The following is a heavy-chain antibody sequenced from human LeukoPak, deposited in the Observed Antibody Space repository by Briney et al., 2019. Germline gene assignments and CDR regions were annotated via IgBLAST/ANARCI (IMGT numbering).Heavy chain of an antibody. V-gene: IGHV3-30-3*01. CDR3: ARDSDQFGTFGY. J-gene: IGHJ4*02. D-gene: IGHD3-16*01. CDR1: GFTFSSYA. Sequence: GGSLRLSCAASGFTFSSYAMHWVRQAPGKGLEWVAVISYDGSNKYYADSVKGRFTISRDNSKNTLYLQMNSLRAEDTAVYYCARDSDQFGTFGYWGQGTLVTVSS. CDR2: ISYDGSNK.